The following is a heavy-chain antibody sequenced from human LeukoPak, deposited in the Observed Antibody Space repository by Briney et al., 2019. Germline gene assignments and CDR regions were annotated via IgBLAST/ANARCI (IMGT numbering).Heavy chain of an antibody. CDR1: GYTFTSYG. J-gene: IGHJ4*02. Sequence: ASVKVSCKASGYTFTSYGISWVRQAPGQGLDWMGWISAYNGNTNYAQKLQGRVTMTTDTSTSTAYMELRSLRSDDTAVYYCARVSGVGATSLFDYWGQGTLVTVSS. D-gene: IGHD1-26*01. V-gene: IGHV1-18*01. CDR2: ISAYNGNT. CDR3: ARVSGVGATSLFDY.